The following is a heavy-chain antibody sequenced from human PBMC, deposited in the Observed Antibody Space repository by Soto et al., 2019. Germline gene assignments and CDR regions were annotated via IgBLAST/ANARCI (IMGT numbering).Heavy chain of an antibody. CDR3: ARRRRPPYYGMDV. V-gene: IGHV4-34*01. J-gene: IGHJ6*02. CDR1: GGSFSGYY. CDR2: INHSGST. Sequence: SETLSLTCAVYGGSFSGYYWSWIRQPPGKGLEWIGEINHSGSTNYNPSLKSRVTISVDTSKNQFSLKLSSVTAADTAVYYCARRRRPPYYGMDVWGQGTTVTVSS.